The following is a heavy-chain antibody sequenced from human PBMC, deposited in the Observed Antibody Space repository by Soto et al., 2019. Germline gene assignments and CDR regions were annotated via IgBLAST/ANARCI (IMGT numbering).Heavy chain of an antibody. Sequence: LRLSCTASGFSFSDYYMSWIRQAPGKGLEWLSCISSGGRSIKYADSVKGRFTISRYNDKNSLYLQIYNLRAEDTSVYYCARDVGPESTDYWGQGTLVTVSS. CDR3: ARDVGPESTDY. CDR1: GFSFSDYY. CDR2: ISSGGRSI. V-gene: IGHV3-11*01. J-gene: IGHJ4*02.